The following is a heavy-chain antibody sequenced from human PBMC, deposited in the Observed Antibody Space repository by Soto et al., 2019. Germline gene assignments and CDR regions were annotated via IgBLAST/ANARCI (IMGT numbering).Heavy chain of an antibody. D-gene: IGHD3-10*01. CDR2: INHSGST. CDR1: GGSFSGYY. J-gene: IGHJ4*02. V-gene: IGHV4-34*01. CDR3: ARAYGSGSSNFDY. Sequence: SETLSLTCAVYGGSFSGYYWSWIRQPPGKGLEWIGEINHSGSTNYNPSLKSRVTISVDTSKNQFSLKLSSVTAADTAVYYCARAYGSGSSNFDYWGQGTLVTVSS.